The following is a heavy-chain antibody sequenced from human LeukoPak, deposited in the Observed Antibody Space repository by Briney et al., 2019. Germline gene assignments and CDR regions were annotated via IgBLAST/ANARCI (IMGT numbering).Heavy chain of an antibody. CDR2: INKDGSEK. Sequence: GGSLRLACSAYGFTFSNYWMNWVRQAPGKGLEWVANINKDGSEKNYVDSVKGRFTISRDNAKNSLYLQMNYLRPEDTGVYYCARQDPGPEYWGPGTLATVSS. CDR1: GFTFSNYW. V-gene: IGHV3-7*01. CDR3: ARQDPGPEY. J-gene: IGHJ4*02.